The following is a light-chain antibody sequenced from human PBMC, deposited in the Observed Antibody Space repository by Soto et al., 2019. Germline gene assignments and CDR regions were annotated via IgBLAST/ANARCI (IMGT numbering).Light chain of an antibody. V-gene: IGLV2-8*01. CDR3: SSYAGSNNFV. CDR1: SSDVGGYNY. CDR2: EVS. J-gene: IGLJ1*01. Sequence: QSFVTHPPSSSGSPGQSVTISCTGTSSDVGGYNYVSWYQQHPGKAPKLMIYEVSKRPSGVPDRFSGSKSGNTASLTVSGLQAEDEADYYCSSYAGSNNFVFGTGTKVTVL.